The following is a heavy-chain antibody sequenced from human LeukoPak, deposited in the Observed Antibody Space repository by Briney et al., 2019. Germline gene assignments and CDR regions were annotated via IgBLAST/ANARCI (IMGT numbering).Heavy chain of an antibody. CDR3: AKDSIAAAGTYYYYYYGMDV. V-gene: IGHV3-30*18. J-gene: IGHJ6*02. CDR2: ISYDGSNK. CDR1: GFTFSSYG. Sequence: PGGSLRLSCAASGFTFSSYGMHWVRQAPGKGLEWVAVISYDGSNKYYADSAKGRFTISRDNSKNTLYLQMNSLRAEDTAVYYCAKDSIAAAGTYYYYYYGMDVWGQGTTVTVSS. D-gene: IGHD6-13*01.